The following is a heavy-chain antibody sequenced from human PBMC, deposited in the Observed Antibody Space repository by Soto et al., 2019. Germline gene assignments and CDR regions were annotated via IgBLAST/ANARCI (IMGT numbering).Heavy chain of an antibody. Sequence: ASVKVACKVSGYTLTELSMHWVRQAPGKGLEWMGGFDPEDGETIYAQKFQGRVTMTEDTSTDTAYMELSSLRSEDTAVYYCATIFTSTVAGTRDAFDIWGQGTMVTVSS. J-gene: IGHJ3*02. V-gene: IGHV1-24*01. CDR3: ATIFTSTVAGTRDAFDI. CDR1: GYTLTELS. D-gene: IGHD6-19*01. CDR2: FDPEDGET.